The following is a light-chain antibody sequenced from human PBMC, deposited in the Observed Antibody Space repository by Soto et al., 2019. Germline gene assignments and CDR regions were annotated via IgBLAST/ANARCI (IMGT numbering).Light chain of an antibody. Sequence: IQMTQSPSSLSASVGDTVTITCRASQDIRNELGWYQQKPGTAPKFLIYAASSLHSGVPSRFSGSGSGTDFTLTIGGLQPEDFATYYCLQERGYPRTFGQGTKVDI. V-gene: IGKV1-6*02. J-gene: IGKJ1*01. CDR3: LQERGYPRT. CDR1: QDIRNE. CDR2: AAS.